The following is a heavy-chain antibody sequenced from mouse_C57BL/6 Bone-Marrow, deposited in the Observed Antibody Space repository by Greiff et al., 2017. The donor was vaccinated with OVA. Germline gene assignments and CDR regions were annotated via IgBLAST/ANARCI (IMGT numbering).Heavy chain of an antibody. CDR3: ARDQSYSNAWFAY. CDR1: GYSITSGYY. Sequence: EVQLQESGPGLVKPSQSLSLTCSVTGYSITSGYYWNWIRQFPGNKLEWMGYISYDGSNNYNPSLTNRISINRDPSKNQFFLKLNSVTTEDTATYYCARDQSYSNAWFAYWGQGTLVTVSA. CDR2: ISYDGSN. V-gene: IGHV3-6*01. D-gene: IGHD2-5*01. J-gene: IGHJ3*01.